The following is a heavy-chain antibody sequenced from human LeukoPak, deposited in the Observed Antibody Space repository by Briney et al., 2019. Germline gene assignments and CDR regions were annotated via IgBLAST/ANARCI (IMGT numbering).Heavy chain of an antibody. CDR1: GGSIGSSSYY. CDR2: IYYSGST. J-gene: IGHJ4*02. V-gene: IGHV4-39*07. Sequence: SETLSLTCTVSGGSIGSSSYYWGWIRQPPGKGLEWIGTIYYSGSTNYNPSLKSRVTISVDTSKNQFSLKLSSVTAADTAVYYCARGKRGYSSSWYDYWGQGTLVTVSS. CDR3: ARGKRGYSSSWYDY. D-gene: IGHD6-13*01.